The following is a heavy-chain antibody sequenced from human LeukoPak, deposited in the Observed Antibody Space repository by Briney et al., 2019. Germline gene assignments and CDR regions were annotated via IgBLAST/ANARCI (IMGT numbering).Heavy chain of an antibody. V-gene: IGHV3-23*01. J-gene: IGHJ3*02. Sequence: GGSLRLSCAASGLTFSNYAMSWVRQAPGKGLEWVSGLSGSGGSTDYADSVKGRYTISRDNSKNTLYLQMNSLRAEDTAVYYCAKHYPGQTYYDSAFDIWGQGTLVTVPS. CDR2: LSGSGGST. CDR1: GLTFSNYA. D-gene: IGHD3-22*01. CDR3: AKHYPGQTYYDSAFDI.